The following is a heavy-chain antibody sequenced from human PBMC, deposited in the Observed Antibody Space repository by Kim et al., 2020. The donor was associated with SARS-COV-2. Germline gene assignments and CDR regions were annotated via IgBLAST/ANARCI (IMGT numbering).Heavy chain of an antibody. Sequence: SETLSLTCTVSGGSISSYYWSWIRQPPGKGLDWIGYIYYSGSTNYNPSLKSRVTISVDPSKNQFSLKLSSVTAADTAVYYCAREPYSSSWNDAFDIWGQGTMVTVSS. CDR1: GGSISSYY. CDR3: AREPYSSSWNDAFDI. D-gene: IGHD6-13*01. V-gene: IGHV4-59*01. CDR2: IYYSGST. J-gene: IGHJ3*02.